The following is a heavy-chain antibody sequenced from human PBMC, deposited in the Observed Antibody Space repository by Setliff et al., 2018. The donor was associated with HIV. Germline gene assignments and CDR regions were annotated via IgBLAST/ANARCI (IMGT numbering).Heavy chain of an antibody. D-gene: IGHD6-13*01. CDR1: GYTFTSYA. CDR2: INAGNGNT. Sequence: ASVKVSCKASGYTFTSYAMHWVRQAPGQRLEWMGWINAGNGNTKYSQKFQGRVTITRDTSASTAYMELSSLRSEDTAVYYCAVGGIAAAGWWFDPWGQGTLVTVS. CDR3: AVGGIAAAGWWFDP. V-gene: IGHV1-3*01. J-gene: IGHJ5*02.